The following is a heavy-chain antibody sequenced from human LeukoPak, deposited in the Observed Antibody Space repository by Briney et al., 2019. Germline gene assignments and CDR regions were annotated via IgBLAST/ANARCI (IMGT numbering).Heavy chain of an antibody. J-gene: IGHJ4*02. CDR3: ARLHYDFWSGWLRVRGTFDY. CDR2: IKQDGSEK. Sequence: GGSLRLSCAASGFTFSSYWMSWVRQAPGKGLEWVANIKQDGSEKYYVDSVKGRFTISRDNAKNSLYLQMNSLRAEDTAVYYCARLHYDFWSGWLRVRGTFDYWGQGTLVTVSS. D-gene: IGHD3-3*01. V-gene: IGHV3-7*01. CDR1: GFTFSSYW.